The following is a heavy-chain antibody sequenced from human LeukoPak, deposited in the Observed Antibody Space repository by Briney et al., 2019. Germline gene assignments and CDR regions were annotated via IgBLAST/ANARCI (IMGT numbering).Heavy chain of an antibody. CDR2: ISGSAGST. D-gene: IGHD6-6*01. CDR3: AKRPGSSGYFYYMDV. CDR1: GFIFSSSA. V-gene: IGHV3-23*01. J-gene: IGHJ6*03. Sequence: GGSLRLSCAASGFIFSSSAMTWVRQAPGKGLEWVSVISGSAGSTYYADSVKGRFTISRDNFKNTLYLQMNSLRAEDTAVYYCAKRPGSSGYFYYMDVWGKGTTVTVSS.